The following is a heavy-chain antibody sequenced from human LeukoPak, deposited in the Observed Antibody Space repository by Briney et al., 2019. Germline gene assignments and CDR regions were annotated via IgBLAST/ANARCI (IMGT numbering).Heavy chain of an antibody. J-gene: IGHJ4*02. CDR2: ISWNSGSI. CDR1: GFTFDDYA. V-gene: IGHV3-9*01. Sequence: GGSLRLSCAASGFTFDDYAMHWVRQAPGKGLEWVSGISWNSGSIGYADSVKGRFTISRDNAKNSLYLQMNSLRAEDTALYYCAKDRLWFGLPTGGGGFDYWGQGTLVTVSS. D-gene: IGHD3-10*01. CDR3: AKDRLWFGLPTGGGGFDY.